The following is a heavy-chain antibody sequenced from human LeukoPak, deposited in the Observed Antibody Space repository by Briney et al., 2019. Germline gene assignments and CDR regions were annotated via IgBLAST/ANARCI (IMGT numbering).Heavy chain of an antibody. J-gene: IGHJ4*02. CDR1: GGSFSGYY. V-gene: IGHV4-34*01. Sequence: SETLSLTCAVYGGSFSGYYWSWIRQPPGKGLEWIGEINHSGSTNYNPSLKSRVTISVDTSKNQFSLKLSPVTAADTAVYYCARRGQWLVLGYWGQGTLVTVSS. CDR3: ARRGQWLVLGY. CDR2: INHSGST. D-gene: IGHD6-19*01.